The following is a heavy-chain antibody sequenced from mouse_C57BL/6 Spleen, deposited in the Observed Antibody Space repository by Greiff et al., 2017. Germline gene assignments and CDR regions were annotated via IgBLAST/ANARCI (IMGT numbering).Heavy chain of an antibody. J-gene: IGHJ4*01. CDR1: GFTFSSYA. CDR2: ISSGGDYM. CDR3: TRGREDYYAMDY. Sequence: EVMLVESGEGLVKPGGSLKLSCAASGFTFSSYAMSWVRQTPEKRLEWVAYISSGGDYMYYADTVKGRFTISRDNARNTLYLQMSSLKSEDTAMYYCTRGREDYYAMDYWGQGTSVTVSS. V-gene: IGHV5-9-1*02.